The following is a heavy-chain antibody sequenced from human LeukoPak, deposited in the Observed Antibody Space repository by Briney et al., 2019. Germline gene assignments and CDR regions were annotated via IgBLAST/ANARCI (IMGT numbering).Heavy chain of an antibody. J-gene: IGHJ4*02. CDR1: GGSISSSNYY. Sequence: SSETLSLTCTVSGGSISSSNYYWGWIRQPPGKGLEWIGSIYYSGSTHYNPSLNSRVTISVDTSKNQFSLMLSSVTAADTAVYYCAREGDYYDSSGYYYAYYFDYWGQGTLVTVSS. V-gene: IGHV4-39*07. CDR3: AREGDYYDSSGYYYAYYFDY. CDR2: IYYSGST. D-gene: IGHD3-22*01.